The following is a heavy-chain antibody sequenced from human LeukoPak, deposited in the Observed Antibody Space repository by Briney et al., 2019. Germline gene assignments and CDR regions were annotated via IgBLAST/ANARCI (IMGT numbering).Heavy chain of an antibody. V-gene: IGHV3-74*01. D-gene: IGHD6-19*01. Sequence: PGGSLRLSCAASGFTLSSNWMHWVRQAPGKGLVWVSRINNDGSSTSYADSVKGRFTISRDNAKDTLFLQMNSLRAEDTAVYYCVKYSSGGNWGQGTLVTVSS. CDR3: VKYSSGGN. J-gene: IGHJ4*02. CDR2: INNDGSST. CDR1: GFTLSSNW.